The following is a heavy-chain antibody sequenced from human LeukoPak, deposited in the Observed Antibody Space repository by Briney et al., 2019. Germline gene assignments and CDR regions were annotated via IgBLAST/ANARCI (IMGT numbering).Heavy chain of an antibody. J-gene: IGHJ4*02. D-gene: IGHD3-22*01. CDR1: GGSISSSSYY. CDR2: IYYSGST. Sequence: PSETLSLTCTVSGGSISSSSYYWGWIRQPRGKGLEWIGSIYYSGSTYYNPSLKSRVTISVDTSKNQFSLKLSSVTAADTAVYYCARGRAYHDSTGYYIWGQGTLVTVSS. V-gene: IGHV4-39*07. CDR3: ARGRAYHDSTGYYI.